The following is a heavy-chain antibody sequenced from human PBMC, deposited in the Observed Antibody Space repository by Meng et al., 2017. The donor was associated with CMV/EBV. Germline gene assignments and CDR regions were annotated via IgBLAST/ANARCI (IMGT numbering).Heavy chain of an antibody. V-gene: IGHV1-18*01. J-gene: IGHJ4*02. Sequence: ASVKVSCKASGYTFTGYGIIWVRQAPGQGLEWMGWINPYNGNTKYAQKIQGRVTMTTDTSTSTAYMELRSLRSDDTAVYYCARGFCRGGSCSQTEFDYWGQGTLVTVSS. CDR2: INPYNGNT. D-gene: IGHD2-15*01. CDR3: ARGFCRGGSCSQTEFDY. CDR1: GYTFTGYG.